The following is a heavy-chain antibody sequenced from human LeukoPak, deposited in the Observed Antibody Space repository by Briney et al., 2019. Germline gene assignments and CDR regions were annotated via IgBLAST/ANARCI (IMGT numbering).Heavy chain of an antibody. J-gene: IGHJ4*02. D-gene: IGHD3-22*01. V-gene: IGHV4-34*01. CDR3: ARGLGYYYDSSGF. CDR1: GGSFSGYY. CDR2: INHSGST. Sequence: SETLSLTCAVYGGSFSGYYWSWIRQPPGEGLEWIGEINHSGSTNYNPSLKSRVTISVDTSKNQFSLKLSSVTAADTAVYYCARGLGYYYDSSGFWGQGTLVTVSS.